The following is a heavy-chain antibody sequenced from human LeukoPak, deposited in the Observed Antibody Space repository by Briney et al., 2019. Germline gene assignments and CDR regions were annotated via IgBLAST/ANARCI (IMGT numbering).Heavy chain of an antibody. V-gene: IGHV4-59*08. CDR3: AGHHPRNTVDF. CDR2: ISDIGSI. CDR1: GGSVSSYY. Sequence: TSETLSLTCTVSGGSVSSYYWSWIRQPPGKGLEWIAYISDIGSINYNPSLKSRVTISLDTSKNQFSLKLSSVTAADTAVYYCAGHHPRNTVDFWGQGTLVTVSS. J-gene: IGHJ4*02. D-gene: IGHD2/OR15-2a*01.